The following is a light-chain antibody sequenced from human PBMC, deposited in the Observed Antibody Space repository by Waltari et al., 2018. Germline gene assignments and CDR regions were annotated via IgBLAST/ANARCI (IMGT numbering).Light chain of an antibody. J-gene: IGKJ2*01. CDR3: QQYYTSPYT. CDR2: WAS. Sequence: DIVMTQSPDSLAVSVGERATINCKSSQSILYSSNTKQYLAWYQQKPGQPPKLLIYWASVRGSGVPDRFRGSGSGTDFTLTITSLQADDVAVYYCQQYYTSPYTFGQGTKLEIK. CDR1: QSILYSSNTKQY. V-gene: IGKV4-1*01.